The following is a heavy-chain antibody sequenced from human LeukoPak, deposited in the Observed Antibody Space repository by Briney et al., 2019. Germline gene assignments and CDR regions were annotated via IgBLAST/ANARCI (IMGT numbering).Heavy chain of an antibody. J-gene: IGHJ4*02. D-gene: IGHD2-21*01. CDR3: VKAPVTSCRGAYCYPFDS. Sequence: GGTLRLSCAASGFTFSSYGMSWVRQAPGKGLEWVSAISGSGGSTYYADSVKGRFTISRDNSKNTLYLQMNSLRAEDTAVYYCVKAPVTSCRGAYCYPFDSWGQGTLVTVSS. CDR1: GFTFSSYG. CDR2: ISGSGGST. V-gene: IGHV3-23*01.